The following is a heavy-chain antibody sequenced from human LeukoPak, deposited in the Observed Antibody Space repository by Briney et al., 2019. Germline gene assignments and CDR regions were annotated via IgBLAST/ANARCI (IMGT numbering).Heavy chain of an antibody. V-gene: IGHV3-33*01. D-gene: IGHD3-22*01. CDR2: IWYDGSNK. CDR1: GFTFSSYG. CDR3: ARDLSYYYDSSGYGHALGY. J-gene: IGHJ4*02. Sequence: PGGSLRLSCAASGFTFSSYGMHWVRQAPGKGLEWVAVIWYDGSNKYYADSVKGRFTISRDNSKNTLYLQMNSLRAEDTAVYYCARDLSYYYDSSGYGHALGYWGQGTLVTVSS.